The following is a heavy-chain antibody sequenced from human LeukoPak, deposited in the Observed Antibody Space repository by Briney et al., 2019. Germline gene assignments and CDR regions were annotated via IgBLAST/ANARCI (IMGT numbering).Heavy chain of an antibody. CDR1: GFTFSSYW. CDR2: IKQDGSEK. V-gene: IGHV3-7*01. CDR3: ALYGDYESGYYGMDV. D-gene: IGHD4-17*01. Sequence: GGSLRLSCAASGFTFSSYWMSWVRQAPGKGLEWVANIKQDGSEKYYVDSVKGRFTISRGNAKNSLYLQMNSLRAEDTAVYYCALYGDYESGYYGMDVWGQGTTVTVSS. J-gene: IGHJ6*02.